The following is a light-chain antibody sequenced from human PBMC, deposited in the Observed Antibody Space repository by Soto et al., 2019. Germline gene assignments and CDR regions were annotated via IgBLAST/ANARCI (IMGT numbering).Light chain of an antibody. V-gene: IGKV3-15*01. CDR1: QTIGGN. Sequence: EIVVTQSPATLSVSPGEGTTLSCRTSQTIGGNLAWYQQKPGQAPRLLIHGASTRATGIPGRFSGSGSGADYTLTISSLQSDDIAVYYFQQYSAWPLTFGGGTRVEL. CDR2: GAS. CDR3: QQYSAWPLT. J-gene: IGKJ4*01.